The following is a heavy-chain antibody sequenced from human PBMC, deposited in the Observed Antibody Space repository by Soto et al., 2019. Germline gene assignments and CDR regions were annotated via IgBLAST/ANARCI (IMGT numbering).Heavy chain of an antibody. D-gene: IGHD3-22*01. CDR1: GFTFTDYG. V-gene: IGHV3-30*18. CDR3: EKDTYYNDSSGYYVFDY. CDR2: ISYDGSNK. Sequence: SLRLSCADSGFTFTDYGMHCVRQAPGKGLEWVEVISYDGSNKNYAQHVKGRFTIPRDNSKNPLYLQMNRMRAEDTAVYYCEKDTYYNDSSGYYVFDYWGQGTLVTVSS. J-gene: IGHJ4*02.